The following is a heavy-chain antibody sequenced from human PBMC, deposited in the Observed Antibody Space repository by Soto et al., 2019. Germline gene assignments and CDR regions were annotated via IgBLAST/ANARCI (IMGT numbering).Heavy chain of an antibody. CDR3: ARGLQRRFGGYEGLGYHGMDV. V-gene: IGHV4-34*01. Sequence: QVQLQQWGAGLLKPSETLSLTCAVYGGSFSDYFWSWIRQPPSKGLEWIGEISHSGSTSHNPSLKSRVTISVDTYKNQFFLNLSSVTAADTAVYYCARGLQRRFGGYEGLGYHGMDVWGQGTTVTVSS. CDR1: GGSFSDYF. D-gene: IGHD5-12*01. J-gene: IGHJ6*02. CDR2: ISHSGST.